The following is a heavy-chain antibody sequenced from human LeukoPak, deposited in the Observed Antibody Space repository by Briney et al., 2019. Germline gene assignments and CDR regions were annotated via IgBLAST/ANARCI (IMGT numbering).Heavy chain of an antibody. CDR3: ARPPSGDSSGHDNWLDP. CDR2: IYYSGST. J-gene: IGHJ5*02. Sequence: SETLSLTCTVSGGSISSSSYYWGWIRQPPGKGLEWIGSIYYSGSTYYNPSLKSRVTISVDTSKNQFSLKLSSVTAADTAVYYCARPPSGDSSGHDNWLDPWGQGTLVTVSS. V-gene: IGHV4-39*01. CDR1: GGSISSSSYY. D-gene: IGHD3-22*01.